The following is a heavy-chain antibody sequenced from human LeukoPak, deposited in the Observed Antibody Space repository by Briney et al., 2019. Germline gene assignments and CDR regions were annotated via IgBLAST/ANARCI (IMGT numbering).Heavy chain of an antibody. D-gene: IGHD6-13*01. CDR2: IYHSGST. V-gene: IGHV4-30-2*01. J-gene: IGHJ5*02. CDR1: GGSISSGGYY. Sequence: PSQTLSLTCTVSGGSISSGGYYWSWIRQPPGKGLEWIGYIYHSGSTYYNPSLKSRVTISVDTSKNQFSLNLTSVTAADTAVYYCAVSAAGLFDPWGQGTLVTVSS. CDR3: AVSAAGLFDP.